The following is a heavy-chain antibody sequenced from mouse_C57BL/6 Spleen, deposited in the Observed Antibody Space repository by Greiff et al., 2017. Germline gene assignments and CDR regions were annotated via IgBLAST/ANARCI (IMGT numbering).Heavy chain of an antibody. CDR3: TRPSHYSTVVGPLDY. CDR2: IDPETGGT. D-gene: IGHD1-1*01. J-gene: IGHJ2*01. Sequence: QVQLQQPGAELVRPGASVTLSCKASGYTFTDYGMHWVKQTPVHGLEWIGAIDPETGGTAYNQKFKGKAILTADKSSSTAYMQLSSLTSEDSAVYYCTRPSHYSTVVGPLDYWGQGTTLTVSS. CDR1: GYTFTDYG. V-gene: IGHV1-15*01.